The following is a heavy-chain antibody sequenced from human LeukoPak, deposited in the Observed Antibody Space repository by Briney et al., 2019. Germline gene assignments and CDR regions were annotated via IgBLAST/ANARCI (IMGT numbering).Heavy chain of an antibody. CDR3: ARGIAAAGHGFDY. CDR1: GFTFSSYA. D-gene: IGHD6-13*01. J-gene: IGHJ4*02. Sequence: GGSLRLSCAASGFTFSSYAMHWVRQAPGKGLEWVAVISYDGTNKYYADSVKGRFTISRDNSKNALYLQMNSLRAEDTAVYYCARGIAAAGHGFDYWGQGTLVTVSS. V-gene: IGHV3-30*01. CDR2: ISYDGTNK.